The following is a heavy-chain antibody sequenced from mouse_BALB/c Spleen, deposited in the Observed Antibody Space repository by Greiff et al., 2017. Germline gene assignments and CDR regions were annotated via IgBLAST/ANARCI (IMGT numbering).Heavy chain of an antibody. CDR2: IRNKANGYTT. D-gene: IGHD1-1*01. V-gene: IGHV7-3*02. Sequence: EVMLVESGGGLVQPGGSLRLSCATSGFTFTDYYMSWVRQPPGKALEWLGFIRNKANGYTTEYSASVKGRFTISRDNSQSILYLQMNTLRAEDSATYYCARDIRGSSYFDVWGAGTTVTVSS. CDR1: GFTFTDYY. J-gene: IGHJ1*01. CDR3: ARDIRGSSYFDV.